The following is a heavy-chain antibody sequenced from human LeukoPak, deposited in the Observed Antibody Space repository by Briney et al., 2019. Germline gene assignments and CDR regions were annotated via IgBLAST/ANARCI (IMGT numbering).Heavy chain of an antibody. V-gene: IGHV4-59*08. CDR2: IYYSGST. CDR3: ARHDRRLRELYDY. Sequence: SETLSLTRTVSGGSISSYYWSWIRRPPGKGLEWIGYIYYSGSTNYNPSLKSRVTISVDTSKNQFSLKLSSVTAADTAVYYCARHDRRLRELYDYWGQGTLVTLSS. CDR1: GGSISSYY. D-gene: IGHD3-10*01. J-gene: IGHJ4*02.